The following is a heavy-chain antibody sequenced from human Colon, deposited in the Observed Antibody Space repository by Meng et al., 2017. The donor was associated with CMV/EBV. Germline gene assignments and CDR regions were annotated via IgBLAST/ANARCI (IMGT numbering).Heavy chain of an antibody. CDR2: IKQDGSEK. J-gene: IGHJ4*02. Sequence: GESLKISCAASGFTFSSYWMSWVRQAPGKGLEWVANIKQDGSEKYYVDSVKGRFTISRDNAKNSLYLQMNSLRAEDTAVYYCARVNNNWNISFSLDYWGQGTLVTVSS. CDR3: ARVNNNWNISFSLDY. CDR1: GFTFSSYW. V-gene: IGHV3-7*04. D-gene: IGHD1/OR15-1a*01.